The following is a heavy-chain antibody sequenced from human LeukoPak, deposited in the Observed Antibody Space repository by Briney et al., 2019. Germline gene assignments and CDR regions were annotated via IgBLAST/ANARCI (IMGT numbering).Heavy chain of an antibody. J-gene: IGHJ4*02. CDR3: ARAPRYCSGGSCRS. Sequence: GGSLRLSCAASGSTFSSYWMSWVRQAPGKGLEWVANIKQDGSEKYYVDSVKGRFTISRDNAKNSLYLQMNSLRAEDTAVYYCARAPRYCSGGSCRSWGQGTLVTVSS. CDR1: GSTFSSYW. D-gene: IGHD2-15*01. CDR2: IKQDGSEK. V-gene: IGHV3-7*01.